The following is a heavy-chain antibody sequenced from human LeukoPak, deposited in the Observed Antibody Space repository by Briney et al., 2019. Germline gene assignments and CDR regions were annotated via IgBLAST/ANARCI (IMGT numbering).Heavy chain of an antibody. CDR1: GGSISSGGYY. J-gene: IGHJ3*02. CDR3: ARRRRDYDSPNAFDI. V-gene: IGHV4-31*03. Sequence: SETLSLTCTVSGGSISSGGYYWSWIRQHPGKGLEWIGYIYYSGSTYYNPSLKSRVTISVDTSKNQFSLKLSPVTAADTAVYYCARRRRDYDSPNAFDIWGQGTMVTASS. CDR2: IYYSGST. D-gene: IGHD3-16*01.